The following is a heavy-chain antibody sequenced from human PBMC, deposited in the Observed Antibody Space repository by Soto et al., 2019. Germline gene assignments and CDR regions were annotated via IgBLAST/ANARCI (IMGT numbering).Heavy chain of an antibody. D-gene: IGHD2-2*01. CDR1: GFTFSSYA. Sequence: TGGSLRLSCTASGFTFSSYAMHWVRQAPGKGLEWVAVISYDGSNKYYADSVKGRFTISRDNSKNTLYLQMNSLRAEDTAVYYCARERVLSEVPAARPFYYYYGMDVWGQGTTVTVSS. J-gene: IGHJ6*02. V-gene: IGHV3-30-3*01. CDR3: ARERVLSEVPAARPFYYYYGMDV. CDR2: ISYDGSNK.